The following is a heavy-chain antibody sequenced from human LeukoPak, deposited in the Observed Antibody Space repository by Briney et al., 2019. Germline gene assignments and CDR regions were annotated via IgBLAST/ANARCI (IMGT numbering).Heavy chain of an antibody. J-gene: IGHJ4*02. CDR3: ARGFYSPHY. Sequence: SETLSLTCTVSGGSISSDYWSWIRQPPGKGLEWIGYIYYSGRTYYNPSLKSRIAISVDTSKNQFSLKLSSVTAADTAVYYCARGFYSPHYWGQGTLVSVSS. D-gene: IGHD4-11*01. V-gene: IGHV4-59*01. CDR2: IYYSGRT. CDR1: GGSISSDY.